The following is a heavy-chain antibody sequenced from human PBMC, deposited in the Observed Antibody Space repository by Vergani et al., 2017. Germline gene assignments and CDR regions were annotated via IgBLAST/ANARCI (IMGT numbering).Heavy chain of an antibody. CDR1: GLTSTTYA. V-gene: IGHV3-23*01. J-gene: IGHJ4*02. CDR3: VKDAGSYENFFDS. D-gene: IGHD1-26*01. Sequence: EVQLLESGGSLKQPGGSVRLSCAPSGLTSTTYAMNGVPQAPGKGLEWVSAFTGGGGSTYSADSFKGRFSISRDNSRDTLYLQMNSLRPEEPATYYCVKDAGSYENFFDSWGQGTLVTVSS. CDR2: FTGGGGST.